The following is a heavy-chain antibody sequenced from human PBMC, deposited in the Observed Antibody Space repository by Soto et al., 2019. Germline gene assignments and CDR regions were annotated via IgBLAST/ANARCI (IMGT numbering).Heavy chain of an antibody. CDR1: GGSVSSGNYF. J-gene: IGHJ3*01. Sequence: QLQLQESGPGLVKPAETLSLKCAVSGGSVSSGNYFWGWIRQPPGKGLEWIGNIYYNGDTYYRPSLQSRVPMCADTAQNQFSLRMTTVTAANTAAYYCARRLIDNWIQGNASDFWGQGTLVTVSS. D-gene: IGHD1-20*01. CDR3: ARRLIDNWIQGNASDF. CDR2: IYYNGDT. V-gene: IGHV4-39*01.